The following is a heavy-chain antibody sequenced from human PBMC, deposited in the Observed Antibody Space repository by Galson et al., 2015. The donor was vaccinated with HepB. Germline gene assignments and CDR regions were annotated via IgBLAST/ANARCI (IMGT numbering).Heavy chain of an antibody. CDR2: INAGTGNT. CDR1: GYIFSTYA. CDR3: ARVEFLNSGWAYAY. D-gene: IGHD6-19*01. J-gene: IGHJ4*02. V-gene: IGHV1-3*01. Sequence: SVKVSCKASGYIFSTYAMHWVRQAPGQRLEWMGWINAGTGNTKYSQNFQGRLTITRDTSASTAYMELGSLRSEDTAVYYCARVEFLNSGWAYAYWGQGTLVTVSS.